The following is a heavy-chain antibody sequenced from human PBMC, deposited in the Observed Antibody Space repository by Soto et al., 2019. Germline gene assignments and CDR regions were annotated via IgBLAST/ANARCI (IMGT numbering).Heavy chain of an antibody. CDR1: GFTFSSYS. D-gene: IGHD3-10*01. CDR3: ARFGEAMFDP. CDR2: ISSSSSYI. Sequence: EVQLVESGGGLVKPGGSLRLSCAASGFTFSSYSMNWVRQAPGKGLEWVSSISSSSSYIYYADSVKGRFTISRDNAKNSLYVQMNGLRAEDTAVYYCARFGEAMFDPWGQGTLVTVSS. V-gene: IGHV3-21*01. J-gene: IGHJ5*02.